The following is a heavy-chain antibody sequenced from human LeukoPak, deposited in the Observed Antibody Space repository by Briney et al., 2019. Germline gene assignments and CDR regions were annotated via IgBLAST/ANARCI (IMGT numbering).Heavy chain of an antibody. CDR3: ARANYYGSGSYDYFDY. Sequence: SETLSLTCTVSGGSISSYYWSWIRQPAGKGLEWIGRIYTSGSTNYNPSLKSRVTMSVDTSKNQFSLKLSSVTAADTAVYYCARANYYGSGSYDYFDYWGQGTLVTVSS. D-gene: IGHD3-10*01. V-gene: IGHV4-4*07. CDR2: IYTSGST. CDR1: GGSISSYY. J-gene: IGHJ4*02.